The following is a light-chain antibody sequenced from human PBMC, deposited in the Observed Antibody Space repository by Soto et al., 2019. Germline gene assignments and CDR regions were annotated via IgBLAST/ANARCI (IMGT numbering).Light chain of an antibody. Sequence: QSALTQPASVSGSPGQSITISCTGTSSDVGSYNLVSWYQQHPGKAPKLMIYEVSKRPSGVSNRFSGSKSGNTASLTISGVQAEDEADYYCCSYAGSSTSKVFGTGTKLTVL. V-gene: IGLV2-23*02. CDR2: EVS. J-gene: IGLJ1*01. CDR3: CSYAGSSTSKV. CDR1: SSDVGSYNL.